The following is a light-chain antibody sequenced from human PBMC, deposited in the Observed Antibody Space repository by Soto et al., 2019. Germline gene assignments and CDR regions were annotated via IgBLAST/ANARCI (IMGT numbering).Light chain of an antibody. Sequence: EIVMTQSPATLSVSPGEGATLSCRASQSLSTNLAWYQQKPGQAPRLLIYGASTRATGIPARFSGSGSGTESTLTISSLQSEDFAIYYCQQYNIRPPWTFGQGTKVDIK. J-gene: IGKJ1*01. V-gene: IGKV3-15*01. CDR1: QSLSTN. CDR2: GAS. CDR3: QQYNIRPPWT.